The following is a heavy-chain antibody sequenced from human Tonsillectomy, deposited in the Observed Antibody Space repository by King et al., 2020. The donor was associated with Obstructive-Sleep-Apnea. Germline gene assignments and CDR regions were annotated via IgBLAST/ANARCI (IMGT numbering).Heavy chain of an antibody. CDR1: GFSFSSYS. J-gene: IGHJ4*02. CDR3: AGDDCGYQRAPSVIDY. Sequence: QLVQSGGGLVKPGGSLRLSCAASGFSFSSYSMNWVRRAPGKGLEWVSSISSSSNYIYYADSVKGRFTISRDNAKNSLYLQMNSLRAEDTAVYYCAGDDCGYQRAPSVIDYWGQGTLVTVSP. D-gene: IGHD4-17*01. V-gene: IGHV3-21*01. CDR2: ISSSSNYI.